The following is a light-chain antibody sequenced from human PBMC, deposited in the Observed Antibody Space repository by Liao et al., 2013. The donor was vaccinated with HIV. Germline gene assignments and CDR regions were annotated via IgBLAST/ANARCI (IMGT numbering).Light chain of an antibody. CDR1: ELGDKY. V-gene: IGLV3-1*01. J-gene: IGLJ2*01. Sequence: SYDLTQSPSVSVSPGQTATITCSGDELGDKYACWYQQKPGQSPVLVIYQDSKRPSGIPERFSGSNSGNTATLTISGTQAMDEADYYCQAWDSSVIFGGGTKLTVL. CDR2: QDS. CDR3: QAWDSSVI.